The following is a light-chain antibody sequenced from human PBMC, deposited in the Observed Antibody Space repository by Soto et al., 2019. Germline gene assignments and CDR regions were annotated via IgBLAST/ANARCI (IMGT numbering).Light chain of an antibody. Sequence: QSALTQPRSVSGSPGQSVTISCTGTSSDVGGYNYVSWYQQHPGKAPKLMIYDVSKRPSGVPDRFSGSKSGNTASLTISGLQAEDEADYYCCSDAGSYTVFGGGTKLNVL. CDR3: CSDAGSYTV. CDR2: DVS. V-gene: IGLV2-11*01. J-gene: IGLJ2*01. CDR1: SSDVGGYNY.